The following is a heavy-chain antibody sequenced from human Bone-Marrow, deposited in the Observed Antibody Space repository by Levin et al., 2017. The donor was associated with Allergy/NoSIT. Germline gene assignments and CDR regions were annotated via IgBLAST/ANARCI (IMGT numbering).Heavy chain of an antibody. J-gene: IGHJ4*02. CDR3: ARDAYLTVTAYYFDY. V-gene: IGHV3-30-3*01. Sequence: GGSLRLSCAASGFTFSSYAMHWVRQAPGKGLEWVAVISYDGSNKYYADSVKGRFTISRDNSKNTLYLQMNSLRAEDTAVYYCARDAYLTVTAYYFDYWGQGTLVTVSS. D-gene: IGHD4-17*01. CDR2: ISYDGSNK. CDR1: GFTFSSYA.